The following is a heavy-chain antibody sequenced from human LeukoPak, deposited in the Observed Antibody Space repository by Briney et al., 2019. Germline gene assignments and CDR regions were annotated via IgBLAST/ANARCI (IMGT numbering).Heavy chain of an antibody. CDR3: AKAADDFDI. Sequence: GGSLRLSCAASGFTFSSYGMHWVRQAPGKGLEWVAFIRYDGSNKYGDSMKGRFTISRDNSKNTLYLQMSSLRSEDTAVYYCAKAADDFDIWGQGTMVTVSS. J-gene: IGHJ3*02. CDR1: GFTFSSYG. CDR2: IRYDGSNK. V-gene: IGHV3-30*02.